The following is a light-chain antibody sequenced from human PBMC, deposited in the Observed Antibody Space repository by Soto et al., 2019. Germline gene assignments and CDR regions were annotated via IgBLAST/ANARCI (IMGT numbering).Light chain of an antibody. J-gene: IGLJ1*01. CDR2: DVT. CDR3: CSYAETNTFV. V-gene: IGLV2-11*01. CDR1: STVVGGYNY. Sequence: QSALTQPRSVSGSPGQSVTISCTGTSTVVGGYNYVSWYQQYSGKAPKVLIYDVTKRPSGVPDRFSGSKSGDTASLTISGLQADDEADYYCCSYAETNTFVFGTGTKVTVL.